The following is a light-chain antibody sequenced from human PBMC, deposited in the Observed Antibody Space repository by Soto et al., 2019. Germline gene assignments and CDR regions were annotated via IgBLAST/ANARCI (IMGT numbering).Light chain of an antibody. J-gene: IGLJ2*01. CDR2: EVS. V-gene: IGLV2-14*01. Sequence: QSALTQPASVSGSPGQSITISCTGTSSDVGGYNYVSWYQQHPGKAPKLMIYEVSSRPSGVSNRFSGSKSGNTASLTISGLQAEDEADYYCSSYTTSSTQVFGGGTKGTVL. CDR1: SSDVGGYNY. CDR3: SSYTTSSTQV.